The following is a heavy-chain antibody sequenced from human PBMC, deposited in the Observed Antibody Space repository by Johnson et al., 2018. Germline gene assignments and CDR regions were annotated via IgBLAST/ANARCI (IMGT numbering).Heavy chain of an antibody. CDR2: ISSSSSTL. V-gene: IGHV3-48*01. Sequence: VQLVQSGGGLVQQGGSLRLSCAASGFTFRSYSMNWVRQAPGKGLEWVSYISSSSSTLYYADSVKGRFTLSRDNAKNSLYLQMNSLRAEDTAVYYCARGLEYYYYYMDVWGKGTTVTVSS. D-gene: IGHD1-1*01. J-gene: IGHJ6*03. CDR3: ARGLEYYYYYMDV. CDR1: GFTFRSYS.